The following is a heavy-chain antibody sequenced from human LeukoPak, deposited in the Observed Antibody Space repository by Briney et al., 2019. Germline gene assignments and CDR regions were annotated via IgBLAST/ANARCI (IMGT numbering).Heavy chain of an antibody. J-gene: IGHJ6*03. CDR3: ARGDSYDILTGYRYYYYYMDV. Sequence: GSSVKVSCKASGGTFSSYAISWVRQAPGQGLEWMGGIIPIFGTANYAQEFQGRVTITADKSTSTAYMELSSLRSEDTAVYYCARGDSYDILTGYRYYYYYMDVWGKGTTVTVSS. CDR1: GGTFSSYA. CDR2: IIPIFGTA. V-gene: IGHV1-69*06. D-gene: IGHD3-9*01.